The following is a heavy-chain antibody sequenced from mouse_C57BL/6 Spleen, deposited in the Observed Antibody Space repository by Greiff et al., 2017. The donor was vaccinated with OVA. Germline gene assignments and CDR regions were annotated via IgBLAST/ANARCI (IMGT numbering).Heavy chain of an antibody. D-gene: IGHD4-1*01. CDR2: IWSGGST. Sequence: LQESGPGLVQPSQSLSITCTVSGFSLTSYGVHWVRQSPGKGLEWLGVIWSGGSTAYNAAFISRLSISKDNSKSQVFFKMNSLQADDTAIYYCARRALTGTAAWFAYWGQGTLVTVSA. J-gene: IGHJ3*01. CDR3: ARRALTGTAAWFAY. CDR1: GFSLTSYG. V-gene: IGHV2-2*01.